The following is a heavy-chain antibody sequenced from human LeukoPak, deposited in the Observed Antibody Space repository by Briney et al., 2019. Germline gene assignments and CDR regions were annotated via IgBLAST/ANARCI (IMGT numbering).Heavy chain of an antibody. CDR3: ARDRAMDDY. CDR1: GFTFSTYW. D-gene: IGHD5-18*01. Sequence: GGSLRLSCAASGFTFSTYWMSWVRQAPGKGLEWVANINQDGSAKYYVDSVKGRFTISRDNAKNSLYLQMNSLRVEDTAVYYCARDRAMDDYWGQGTLVTVSS. J-gene: IGHJ4*02. V-gene: IGHV3-7*01. CDR2: INQDGSAK.